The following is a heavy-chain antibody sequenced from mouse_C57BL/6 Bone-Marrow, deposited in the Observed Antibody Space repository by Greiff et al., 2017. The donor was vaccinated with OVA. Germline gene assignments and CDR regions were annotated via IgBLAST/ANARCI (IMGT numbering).Heavy chain of an antibody. D-gene: IGHD1-1*01. CDR1: GFTFSSYG. CDR3: ARPAVVPFAY. J-gene: IGHJ3*01. V-gene: IGHV5-6*01. Sequence: EVQLVASGGDLVKPGGSLKLSCAASGFTFSSYGMSWVRQTPDKRLEWVATISSGGSYTYYPDSVKGRFTISRDNAKNTRYLQMSSLKSEDTAMYYCARPAVVPFAYWGQGTLVTVSA. CDR2: ISSGGSYT.